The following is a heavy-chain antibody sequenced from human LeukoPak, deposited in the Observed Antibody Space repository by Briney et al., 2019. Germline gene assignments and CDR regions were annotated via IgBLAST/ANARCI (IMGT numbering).Heavy chain of an antibody. CDR1: GFTFSNSA. V-gene: IGHV3-23*01. J-gene: IGHJ6*03. D-gene: IGHD3-16*01. Sequence: SVRLSCEASGFTFSNSAMSWVGQAPGKGLEWVSGISASGHYTYNADSAKGRFTISRDNSKNTLYLQMNSLRAEDTALYFCAKDGSWGDYYFYFYIDVWGKGTTVTVSS. CDR2: ISASGHYT. CDR3: AKDGSWGDYYFYFYIDV.